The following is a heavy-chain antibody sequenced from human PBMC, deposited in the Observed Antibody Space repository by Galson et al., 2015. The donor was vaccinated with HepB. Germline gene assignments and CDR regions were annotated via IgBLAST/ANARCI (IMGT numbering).Heavy chain of an antibody. CDR1: GFTFSSYA. V-gene: IGHV3-30-3*01. CDR2: ISYDGSNK. CDR3: ARVYYYGSGSHHRWRYYFDN. Sequence: SLRLSCAASGFTFSSYAMHWVLQAPGKGLEWVAVISYDGSNKYYADSVKGRFTISRDSKNTLYLQMNSLRAEDTAVYYCARVYYYGSGSHHRWRYYFDNWGQGTLVTVSS. D-gene: IGHD3-10*01. J-gene: IGHJ4*02.